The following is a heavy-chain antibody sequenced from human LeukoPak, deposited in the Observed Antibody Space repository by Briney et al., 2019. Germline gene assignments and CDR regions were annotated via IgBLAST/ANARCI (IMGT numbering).Heavy chain of an antibody. Sequence: PSETLSLTCTVSGGSISSSSYYWGWIRQPPGKGLEWIGSIYYSGSTYYNPSLKSRVTISVDTSKNQFSLRLSSVTAADTAVYYCARTELLWFGEWGRFDYWGQGTLVTVSS. CDR2: IYYSGST. D-gene: IGHD3-10*01. V-gene: IGHV4-39*01. J-gene: IGHJ4*02. CDR3: ARTELLWFGEWGRFDY. CDR1: GGSISSSSYY.